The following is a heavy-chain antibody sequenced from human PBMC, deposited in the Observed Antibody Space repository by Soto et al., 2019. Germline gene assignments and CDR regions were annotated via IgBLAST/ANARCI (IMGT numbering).Heavy chain of an antibody. CDR2: INPNSGGT. J-gene: IGHJ4*02. Sequence: GASVKVSCKASGYTFTGYYMHWVRQAPGQGLEWMGWINPNSGGTNYAQKFQGRVTMTRDTSISTAYMELSRLRSDDTAVYYCARDPALRYSSGWSFDYWGQGTMVTVYS. CDR1: GYTFTGYY. CDR3: ARDPALRYSSGWSFDY. D-gene: IGHD6-13*01. V-gene: IGHV1-2*02.